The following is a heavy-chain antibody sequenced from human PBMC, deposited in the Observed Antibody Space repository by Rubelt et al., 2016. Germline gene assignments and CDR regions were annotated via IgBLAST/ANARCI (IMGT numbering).Heavy chain of an antibody. CDR3: ARGWLSGRDYEVRQFDQ. V-gene: IGHV4-34*01. Sequence: GAGLLKSSETMSLTCVVYAESISDYYWTWIRQAPGKGLEWVGEIYYTGSTHYNPSLRSRVTVSVDTSNNQISLRLTSVTAADTAIYYCARGWLSGRDYEVRQFDQWGQGSLVTVSS. D-gene: IGHD4-17*01. CDR1: AESISDYY. CDR2: IYYTGST. J-gene: IGHJ4*02.